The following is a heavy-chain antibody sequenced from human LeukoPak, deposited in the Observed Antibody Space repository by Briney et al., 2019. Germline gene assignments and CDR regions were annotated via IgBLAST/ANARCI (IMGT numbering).Heavy chain of an antibody. CDR3: ARDLGLGRGWYGGDF. V-gene: IGHV3-74*01. CDR1: GFSLSGYW. CDR2: ISPEGSGT. J-gene: IGHJ4*02. D-gene: IGHD6-19*01. Sequence: GGSLRLSCAASGFSLSGYWMHWVRQAPGKGLVWVSRISPEGSGTTYADSVKGRFTLSRDNSKYTVYLQMNSLTPEDTAVYYCARDLGLGRGWYGGDFWGQGTLVTVSS.